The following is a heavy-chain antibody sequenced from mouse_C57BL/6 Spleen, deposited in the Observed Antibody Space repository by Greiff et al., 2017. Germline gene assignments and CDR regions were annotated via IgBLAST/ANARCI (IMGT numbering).Heavy chain of an antibody. CDR1: GYSITSGYY. CDR2: ISYDGSN. V-gene: IGHV3-6*01. D-gene: IGHD1-1*01. J-gene: IGHJ3*01. Sequence: EVKLLESGPGLVKPSQSLSLTCSVTGYSITSGYYWNWIRQFPGNKLEWMGYISYDGSNNYNPSLKNRISITRDTSKNQFFLKLNSVTTEDTATYYCARGIYYYGSWAYWGQGTLVTVSA. CDR3: ARGIYYYGSWAY.